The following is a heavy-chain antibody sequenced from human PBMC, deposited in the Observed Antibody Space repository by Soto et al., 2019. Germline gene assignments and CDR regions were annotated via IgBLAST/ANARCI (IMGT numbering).Heavy chain of an antibody. D-gene: IGHD2-2*03. Sequence: EVQLVESGGGLVKPGGSLRLSCAASGITLSHAWMNWVRQAPGKGLEWVGRIKSKSDGGTTDDAAPVTGRFTISRDDSKNTLYLQMDSLKTEDTAVYYCTTVMDRRGYGMDVWGQGTTVTVS. CDR2: IKSKSDGGTT. V-gene: IGHV3-15*07. CDR1: GITLSHAW. J-gene: IGHJ6*02. CDR3: TTVMDRRGYGMDV.